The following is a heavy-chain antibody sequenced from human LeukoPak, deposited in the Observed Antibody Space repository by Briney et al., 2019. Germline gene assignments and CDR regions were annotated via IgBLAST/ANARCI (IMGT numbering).Heavy chain of an antibody. V-gene: IGHV3-48*01. CDR2: ISSSSSSI. CDR1: GFTFSSYS. Sequence: GGSLRLSCAASGFTFSSYSMNWVRQAPGKGLEWVSYISSSSSSIYYADSVKGRFTIFRDNSKNTLYLQMNSLRAEDTAVYYCAKDSAMIVVVRAFDIWGQGTMVTVSS. D-gene: IGHD3-22*01. CDR3: AKDSAMIVVVRAFDI. J-gene: IGHJ3*02.